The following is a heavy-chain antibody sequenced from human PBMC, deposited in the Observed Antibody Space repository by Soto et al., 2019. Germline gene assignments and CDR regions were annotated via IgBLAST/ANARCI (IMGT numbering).Heavy chain of an antibody. V-gene: IGHV1-18*01. J-gene: IGHJ5*02. Sequence: ASVKVSCKASGYTFTSYDINWVRQATGQGLEWMGWMSANNGNTNYAQKLQGRVTMTTDTSTSTAYMELRSLRSDDTAVYYCARDGFECSSTSCYATKRWFDPWGQGTLVTVSS. CDR1: GYTFTSYD. CDR2: MSANNGNT. D-gene: IGHD2-2*01. CDR3: ARDGFECSSTSCYATKRWFDP.